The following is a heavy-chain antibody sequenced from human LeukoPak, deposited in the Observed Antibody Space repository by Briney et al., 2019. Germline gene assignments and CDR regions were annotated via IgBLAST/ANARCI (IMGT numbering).Heavy chain of an antibody. D-gene: IGHD1-7*01. Sequence: SETLSLTCTVSGASISSYYWSWIRQPPGKGLEWIGYIYYSGSTNYNPSLKSRVTISVDTSKNQFSLKLSSVTAADTAVYYCARGSYNWNYNWFDPWGQGTLVTVSS. CDR2: IYYSGST. CDR1: GASISSYY. V-gene: IGHV4-59*01. J-gene: IGHJ5*02. CDR3: ARGSYNWNYNWFDP.